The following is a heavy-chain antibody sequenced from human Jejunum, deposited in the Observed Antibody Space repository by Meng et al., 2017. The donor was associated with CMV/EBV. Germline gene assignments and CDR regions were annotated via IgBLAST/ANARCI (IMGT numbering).Heavy chain of an antibody. CDR2: IFYSGRT. CDR3: ARDGSEMWTGYSGFDP. V-gene: IGHV4-30-4*08. CDR1: GSISSGDYC. Sequence: GSISSGDYCWSWLRQSPEEGLELIGYIFYSGRTYYNPSFESRATISVDTSKNQFSLKLTSVTAADTAVYYCARDGSEMWTGYSGFDPWGQGVLVTAPQ. J-gene: IGHJ5*02. D-gene: IGHD3/OR15-3a*01.